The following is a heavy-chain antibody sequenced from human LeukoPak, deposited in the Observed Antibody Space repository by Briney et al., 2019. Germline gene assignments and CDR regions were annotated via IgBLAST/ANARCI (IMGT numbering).Heavy chain of an antibody. CDR1: GFTFSSYA. J-gene: IGHJ4*02. D-gene: IGHD4-17*01. Sequence: PGGSLRLSCAASGFTFSSYALSWVRQAPGKGLEWVSTISGGGGSTFYADSVKGRFTISRDNSKNTLFLQMNSLRAEDTAVYYCARDDYGETFDYWGQGTLVTVSS. CDR3: ARDDYGETFDY. CDR2: ISGGGGST. V-gene: IGHV3-23*01.